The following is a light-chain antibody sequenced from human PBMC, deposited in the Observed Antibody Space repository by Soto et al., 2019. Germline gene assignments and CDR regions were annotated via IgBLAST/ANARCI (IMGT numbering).Light chain of an antibody. CDR3: QKNYITPLP. CDR2: AAS. V-gene: IGKV1-5*01. Sequence: DIQMTQSPSTLSASVGDTVTITCRASQRMSGWLAWHQQKPGKAPKLLIYAASTLETGVPSRFSGSGSGTHFTLTIDNLQPEDVATYFCQKNYITPLPFGGGTKVDIK. CDR1: QRMSGW. J-gene: IGKJ4*01.